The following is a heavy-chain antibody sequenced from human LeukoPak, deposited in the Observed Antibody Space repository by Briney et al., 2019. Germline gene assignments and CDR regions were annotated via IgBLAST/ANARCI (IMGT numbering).Heavy chain of an antibody. D-gene: IGHD3-22*01. Sequence: SVKVSCMASGGTFSSYAISWVRQAPGQGLEWMGGIIPIFGTANYAQKFQGRATITTDESTSTAYMELSSLRSEDTAVYYCARTGGRFGLLTGYYYYYMDVWGKGTTVTVSS. CDR3: ARTGGRFGLLTGYYYYYMDV. CDR2: IIPIFGTA. CDR1: GGTFSSYA. J-gene: IGHJ6*03. V-gene: IGHV1-69*05.